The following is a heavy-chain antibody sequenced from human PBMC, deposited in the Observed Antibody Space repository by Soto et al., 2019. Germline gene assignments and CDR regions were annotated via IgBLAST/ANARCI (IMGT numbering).Heavy chain of an antibody. CDR3: ASRLVVGATRAYYHYGMDV. Sequence: LRLSCVASGFTFSSYSMYWVRQAPGKGLEWVSYISSSSSTIYYANAVKGRFTISSDNAKNSLYLQMNSLRDEDTAEYYCASRLVVGATRAYYHYGMDVWGQGTTVTVPS. D-gene: IGHD1-26*01. V-gene: IGHV3-48*02. J-gene: IGHJ6*02. CDR2: ISSSSSTI. CDR1: GFTFSSYS.